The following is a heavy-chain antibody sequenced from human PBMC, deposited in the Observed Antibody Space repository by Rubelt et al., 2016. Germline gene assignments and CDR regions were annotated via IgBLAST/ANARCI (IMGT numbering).Heavy chain of an antibody. V-gene: IGHV3-33*05. D-gene: IGHD3-3*01. CDR2: ISYDGSNK. CDR3: ARDSGEYYDFWSGYYYYYYMDV. J-gene: IGHJ6*03. Sequence: GTGLEWVAVISYDGSNKYYADSVKGRFTISRDNSKNTLYLQMNSLRAEDTAVYYCARDSGEYYDFWSGYYYYYYMDVWGKGTTVTVSS.